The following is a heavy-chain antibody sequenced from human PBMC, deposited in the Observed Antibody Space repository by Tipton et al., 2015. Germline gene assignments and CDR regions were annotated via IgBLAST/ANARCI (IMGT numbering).Heavy chain of an antibody. Sequence: GSLRLSCAASGFTFSSHAMTWVRQAPGKGLEWVSGISAGGGSTYYADSVKGRFTISRDNTRNTLYLQMHSLRADDTAVYYCARSPQDPAIDYWGQGVLVTVSS. CDR2: ISAGGGST. J-gene: IGHJ4*02. V-gene: IGHV3-23*01. CDR1: GFTFSSHA. CDR3: ARSPQDPAIDY.